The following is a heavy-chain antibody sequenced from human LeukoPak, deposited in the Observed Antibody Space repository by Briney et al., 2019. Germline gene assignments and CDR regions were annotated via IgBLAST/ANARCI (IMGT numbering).Heavy chain of an antibody. Sequence: SETLSLTCTVSGASISSTNNFWGWIRQTPGKGLEWIGEINHSGSTNYNPSLKSRVTISVDTSKNQFSLKLSSVTAADTAVYYCARHGSSGWGDYWGQGTLVTVSS. D-gene: IGHD6-19*01. CDR3: ARHGSSGWGDY. V-gene: IGHV4-39*01. CDR1: GASISSTNNF. J-gene: IGHJ4*02. CDR2: INHSGST.